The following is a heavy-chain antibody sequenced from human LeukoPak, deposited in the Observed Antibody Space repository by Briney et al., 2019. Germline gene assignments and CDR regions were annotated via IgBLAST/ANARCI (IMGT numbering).Heavy chain of an antibody. J-gene: IGHJ4*02. D-gene: IGHD1-26*01. CDR3: ARGRIVGATGDYFDY. CDR1: GGTFSSYA. Sequence: SVKVSCKASGGTFSSYAISWVRQAPGQGLEWMGRIIPILGIANYAQKFQGRVTITADKSTSTAYMELSSLRSEDTAVYYCARGRIVGATGDYFDYWGQGTLVTVSS. CDR2: IIPILGIA. V-gene: IGHV1-69*04.